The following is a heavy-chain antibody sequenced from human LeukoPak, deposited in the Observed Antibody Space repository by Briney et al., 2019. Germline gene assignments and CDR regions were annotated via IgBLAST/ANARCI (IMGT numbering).Heavy chain of an antibody. CDR1: GFTFSSYA. CDR2: ISGSGGST. D-gene: IGHD5-24*01. J-gene: IGHJ4*02. Sequence: GGSLRLYCAASGFTFSSYAMSWVRQAPGKGLEWVSAISGSGGSTYYADSAKGRFTISRDNSKNTLYLQMNSLRAEDTAVYYCAKDEMATIAFFDYWGQGTLVTVSS. V-gene: IGHV3-23*01. CDR3: AKDEMATIAFFDY.